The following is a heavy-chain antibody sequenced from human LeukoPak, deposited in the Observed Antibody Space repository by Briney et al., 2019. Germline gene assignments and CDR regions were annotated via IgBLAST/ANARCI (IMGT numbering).Heavy chain of an antibody. CDR2: IDPSDSYT. CDR3: ARNYYGSGSYYLFDY. J-gene: IGHJ4*02. Sequence: GESLKISCKGSGYSFTSYWISWVRQMPGKGLEWMGRIDPSDSYTNYSPSFQGHVTISADKSISTAYVQWSSLKASDTAMYYCARNYYGSGSYYLFDYWGQGTLVTVSS. V-gene: IGHV5-10-1*01. D-gene: IGHD3-10*01. CDR1: GYSFTSYW.